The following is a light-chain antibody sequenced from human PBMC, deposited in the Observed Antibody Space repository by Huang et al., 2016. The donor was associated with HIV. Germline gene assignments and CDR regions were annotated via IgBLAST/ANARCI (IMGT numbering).Light chain of an antibody. J-gene: IGKJ4*01. V-gene: IGKV3D-15*01. CDR3: QQYSKWPLT. CDR1: QSLSSN. Sequence: EIVMTQSPAPLSVSPGEGATLSCRASQSLSSNLAWYQQKPGRAPRLLIYGASTRAAGVPARFSGSGSGTEFTLTISSLQSEDFAVYYCQQYSKWPLTFGGGTNVEI. CDR2: GAS.